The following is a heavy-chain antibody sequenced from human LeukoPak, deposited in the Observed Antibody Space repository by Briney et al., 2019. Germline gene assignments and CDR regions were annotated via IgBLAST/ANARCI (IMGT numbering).Heavy chain of an antibody. V-gene: IGHV3-48*01. J-gene: IGHJ4*02. Sequence: GGSLRLSCAASGFSLSNCGMSWVRQAPGKGLEWVSYSSTSSGVTYYADSVKGRFTISRGNAKNSLSLQMNSLRAEDTAVYYCAKGMPDMAYFDCWGQGTLVTVSS. D-gene: IGHD5-18*01. CDR2: SSTSSGVT. CDR1: GFSLSNCG. CDR3: AKGMPDMAYFDC.